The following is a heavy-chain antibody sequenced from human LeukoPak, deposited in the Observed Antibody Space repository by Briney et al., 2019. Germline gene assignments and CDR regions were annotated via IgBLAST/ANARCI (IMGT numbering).Heavy chain of an antibody. Sequence: GGSLRLSCAASGFTFSSYSMNWVRQAPGKGLEWVSSISSSSSYIYYADSVKGRFTISRDNAKNSLYLQMNSLRAEDTAVYYCARVGGRYDFWSGPDAFDIWGQGTMVTVSS. CDR1: GFTFSSYS. J-gene: IGHJ3*02. D-gene: IGHD3-3*01. CDR2: ISSSSSYI. V-gene: IGHV3-21*01. CDR3: ARVGGRYDFWSGPDAFDI.